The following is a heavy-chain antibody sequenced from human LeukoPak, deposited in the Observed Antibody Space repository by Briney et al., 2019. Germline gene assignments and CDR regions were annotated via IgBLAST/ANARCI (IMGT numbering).Heavy chain of an antibody. Sequence: GGSLRLSCAASGFTFSSYAMSWVRQAPGKGLEWVSAISGSGGSTYYADSVKGRFTISRDNAKNSLYLQMNSLRAEDTAVYYCARDLTYCSGGSCMTHDYWGQGTLVTVSS. V-gene: IGHV3-23*01. J-gene: IGHJ4*02. CDR2: ISGSGGST. CDR1: GFTFSSYA. CDR3: ARDLTYCSGGSCMTHDY. D-gene: IGHD2-15*01.